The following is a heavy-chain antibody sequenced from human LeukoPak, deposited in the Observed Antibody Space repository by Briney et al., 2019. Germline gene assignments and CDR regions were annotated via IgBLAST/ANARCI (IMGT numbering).Heavy chain of an antibody. D-gene: IGHD6-19*01. Sequence: GGSLRLSCAASGFTFSSYEMNWVRQAPGRGLEWVSAISGNDRTTYYADSVKGRFTISRDNSKNTLYLLMNSLRAEDTAVYYCAKYSSGWYGFFDYWGQGALVTVSS. CDR3: AKYSSGWYGFFDY. CDR1: GFTFSSYE. CDR2: ISGNDRTT. J-gene: IGHJ4*02. V-gene: IGHV3-23*01.